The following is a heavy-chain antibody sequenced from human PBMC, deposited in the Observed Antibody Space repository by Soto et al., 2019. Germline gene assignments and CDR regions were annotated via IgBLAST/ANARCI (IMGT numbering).Heavy chain of an antibody. J-gene: IGHJ6*02. CDR1: GYTFTSYY. CDR3: ARDGDRYCSSTSCYGNYGMDV. Sequence: QVQLVQSGAEVKKPGASVKVSCKASGYTFTSYYMHWVRQAPGQGLEWMGIINPSGGSTSYAQKFQGGVTMTRDTSTSTVYMELSSLRSEDTAVYYCARDGDRYCSSTSCYGNYGMDVWGQGTTVTVSS. D-gene: IGHD2-2*01. CDR2: INPSGGST. V-gene: IGHV1-46*01.